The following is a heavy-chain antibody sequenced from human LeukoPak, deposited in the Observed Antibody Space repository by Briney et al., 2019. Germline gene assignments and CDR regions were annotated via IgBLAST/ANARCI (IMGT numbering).Heavy chain of an antibody. Sequence: PGTSLRHSCAASGFIFSGYDMHWVRQAPGKGPEWLALISYGGTSKDYADSVKGRFTISRDNSKNTLYLQMNSLRGEDRAVYYCARGVGCYGYEYYYGLYVWGQGTTVTVSS. CDR1: GFIFSGYD. CDR2: ISYGGTSK. D-gene: IGHD2-2*01. CDR3: ARGVGCYGYEYYYGLYV. J-gene: IGHJ6*02. V-gene: IGHV3-30-3*01.